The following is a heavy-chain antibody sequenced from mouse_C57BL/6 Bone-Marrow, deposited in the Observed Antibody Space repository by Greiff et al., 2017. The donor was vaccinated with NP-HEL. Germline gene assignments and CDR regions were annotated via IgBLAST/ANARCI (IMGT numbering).Heavy chain of an antibody. CDR1: GFSLTSYA. J-gene: IGHJ1*03. CDR3: ARITTVVAHWYFDV. V-gene: IGHV2-9-1*01. D-gene: IGHD1-1*01. Sequence: VKLVESGPGLVAPSQSLSITCTVSGFSLTSYAISWVRQPPGTGLEWLGVIWTGGGTNYNSAPKSRLSISKDNSKSQVFLKMNSLQTDDTAKYYCARITTVVAHWYFDVWGTGTTVTVSS. CDR2: IWTGGGT.